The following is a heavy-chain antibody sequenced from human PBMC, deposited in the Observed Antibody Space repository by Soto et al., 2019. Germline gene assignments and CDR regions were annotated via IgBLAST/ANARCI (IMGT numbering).Heavy chain of an antibody. D-gene: IGHD6-13*01. CDR2: IIPIFGTA. CDR3: ARDLVSGQQLEDYYYYGMDV. J-gene: IGHJ6*02. V-gene: IGHV1-69*13. CDR1: GGTFSSYA. Sequence: SVKVSCKASGGTFSSYAISWVRHAPGQGLEWMGGIIPIFGTANYAQKFQGRVTITADESTSTAYMELSSLRSEDTAVYYCARDLVSGQQLEDYYYYGMDVWGQGTTVTVSS.